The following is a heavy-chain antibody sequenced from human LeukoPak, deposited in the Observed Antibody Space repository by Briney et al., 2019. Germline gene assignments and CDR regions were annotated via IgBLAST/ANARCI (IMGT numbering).Heavy chain of an antibody. J-gene: IGHJ5*02. V-gene: IGHV3-9*01. Sequence: PGRSLRLSCAASGFTLDEYAMHWVPPGPGEGLEWVSGISWNSGSIGYADSVKGRFTISRDNAKNSLYLQMNSLRAEDTALYYCAKDRLYSSSWYWGSGGFDPWGQGTLVTVSS. CDR1: GFTLDEYA. CDR3: AKDRLYSSSWYWGSGGFDP. CDR2: ISWNSGSI. D-gene: IGHD6-13*01.